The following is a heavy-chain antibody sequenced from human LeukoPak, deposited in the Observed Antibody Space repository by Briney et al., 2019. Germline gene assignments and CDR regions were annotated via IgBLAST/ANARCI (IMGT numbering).Heavy chain of an antibody. CDR3: AKVNGPILTGKLDC. D-gene: IGHD3-9*01. Sequence: GGSLRLSCAASGFTFSNIAMTWVRQAPGERLEWVSTISGSGESTYYADSLKGRFTISRDNFKNTLYLHMNSLRAEDTAVYYCAKVNGPILTGKLDCWGQGTLVTVSA. CDR2: ISGSGEST. J-gene: IGHJ4*02. V-gene: IGHV3-23*01. CDR1: GFTFSNIA.